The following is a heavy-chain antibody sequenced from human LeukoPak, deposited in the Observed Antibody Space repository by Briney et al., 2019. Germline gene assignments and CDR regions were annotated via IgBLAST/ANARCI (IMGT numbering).Heavy chain of an antibody. CDR3: ARDLTRGVFDY. J-gene: IGHJ4*02. Sequence: GGSLRLSCAASGFTFSDCYMSWIRQAPGKGLEWVSYISSSGSTIYYADSVKGRFTISRDNAKNSLYLQMNSLRAEDTAVYYCARDLTRGVFDYWGQGTLVTVSS. V-gene: IGHV3-11*01. CDR2: ISSSGSTI. CDR1: GFTFSDCY. D-gene: IGHD3-10*01.